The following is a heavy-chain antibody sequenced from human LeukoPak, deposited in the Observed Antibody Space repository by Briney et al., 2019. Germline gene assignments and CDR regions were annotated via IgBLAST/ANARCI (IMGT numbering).Heavy chain of an antibody. J-gene: IGHJ5*02. Sequence: SETLSLTCAVYGGSFSGYYWSWIRQPPGKGLEWIGEINHSGSTNYNPSLKSRVTISVDTSKNQFSLKLSSVTAADTAVYYCASQRSGIYNWNYGWFDPWGQGTLVTVSS. CDR2: INHSGST. CDR3: ASQRSGIYNWNYGWFDP. D-gene: IGHD1-7*01. CDR1: GGSFSGYY. V-gene: IGHV4-34*01.